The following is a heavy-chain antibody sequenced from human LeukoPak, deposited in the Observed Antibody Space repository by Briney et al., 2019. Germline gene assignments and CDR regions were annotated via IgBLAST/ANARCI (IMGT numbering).Heavy chain of an antibody. Sequence: GGSLRLSCAASGFTFSSYAMSWVRQAPGKGLEWVSGISWNSGSIGYADSVKGRFTISRDNAKNSLYLQMNSLRAEDTALYYCAKDFTIFGVVPSYFDYWGQGTLVTVSS. J-gene: IGHJ4*02. V-gene: IGHV3-9*01. CDR3: AKDFTIFGVVPSYFDY. CDR1: GFTFSSYA. D-gene: IGHD3-3*01. CDR2: ISWNSGSI.